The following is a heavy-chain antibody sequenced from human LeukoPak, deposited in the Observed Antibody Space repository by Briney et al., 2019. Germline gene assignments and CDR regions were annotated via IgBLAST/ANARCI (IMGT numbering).Heavy chain of an antibody. CDR2: ISPGGGTT. CDR1: GFAFGSEA. J-gene: IGHJ4*02. Sequence: GGSLRLSCAVSGFAFGSEAMSWVRQSPARGLEWVASISPGGGTTYYADYVKGRFIISRDNSNNTLFVQMNSLRAEDTAVYYCARDEPKRAEDWGQGTLVTVSS. D-gene: IGHD6-19*01. V-gene: IGHV3-23*01. CDR3: ARDEPKRAED.